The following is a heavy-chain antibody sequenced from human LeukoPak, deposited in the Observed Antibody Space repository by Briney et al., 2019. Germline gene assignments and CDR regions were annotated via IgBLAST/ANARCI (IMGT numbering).Heavy chain of an antibody. J-gene: IGHJ1*01. CDR1: GYSFSNYW. CDR3: ARHGGPSGTYNVNFQY. D-gene: IGHD1-26*01. Sequence: GESLKISCKGSGYSFSNYWIGWVRQMPGKGLEWMGIIWPGDSDTRYSPSFQGQVTISVDKSINTAYLQWSSLKASDTAMYYCARHGGPSGTYNVNFQYWGQGTLVTVSS. V-gene: IGHV5-51*01. CDR2: IWPGDSDT.